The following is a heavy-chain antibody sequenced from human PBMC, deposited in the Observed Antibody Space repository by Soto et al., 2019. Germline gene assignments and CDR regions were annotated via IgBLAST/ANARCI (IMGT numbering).Heavy chain of an antibody. D-gene: IGHD2-15*01. V-gene: IGHV3-21*01. J-gene: IGHJ6*03. CDR2: ISASSRYI. Sequence: EVQLVESGGGLVKPGGSLRLSCAASGFTFSSYAMSWVRQAPGKGLEWVSSISASSRYIYYADSVKGRFTISRDNAKNSLYLQMDSLRAEDTAVYYCARDSGGGGYYYYYDMDVWGRGTTVTVSS. CDR1: GFTFSSYA. CDR3: ARDSGGGGYYYYYDMDV.